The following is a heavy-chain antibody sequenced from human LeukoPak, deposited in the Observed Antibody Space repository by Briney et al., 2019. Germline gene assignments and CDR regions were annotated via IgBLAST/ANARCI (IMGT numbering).Heavy chain of an antibody. Sequence: SETLSLTCTVSGDSLDRHYWSWIRQPAGRGLEWIGRIYVSGSTTHNPSLTGRVAMSVDASKNQFSLKLRSVTAADTAVYYCARCTYGGYSLDSWGQGTLVGVSS. CDR1: GDSLDRHY. J-gene: IGHJ4*02. D-gene: IGHD2-8*01. CDR2: IYVSGST. CDR3: ARCTYGGYSLDS. V-gene: IGHV4-4*07.